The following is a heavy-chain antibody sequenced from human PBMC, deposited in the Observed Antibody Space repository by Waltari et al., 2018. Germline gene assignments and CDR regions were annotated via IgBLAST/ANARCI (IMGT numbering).Heavy chain of an antibody. CDR1: GFTFSSYG. V-gene: IGHV3-33*01. CDR2: IWYDGSNK. Sequence: QVQLVESGGGVVQPGRSLRLSCAASGFTFSSYGMPWVRQAPGKGLEWVAVIWYDGSNKYYADSVKGRFTISRDNSKNTLYLQMNSLRAEDTAVYYCARHSGSYAFDIWGQGTMVTVSS. D-gene: IGHD1-26*01. J-gene: IGHJ3*02. CDR3: ARHSGSYAFDI.